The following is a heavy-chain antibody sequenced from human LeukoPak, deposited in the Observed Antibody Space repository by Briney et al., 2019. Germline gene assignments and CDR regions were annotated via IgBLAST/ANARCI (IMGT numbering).Heavy chain of an antibody. Sequence: GGSLRLSCAAAGFTFRGYWMTWVRQAPGKGLEWVANIKEDGSEKYYVDSVKGRFTLSGDNTKNSLYLQMNSLRPEDTAVYYCARDNFGHTYGYALDYWGQGTLVTVSS. J-gene: IGHJ4*02. V-gene: IGHV3-7*01. D-gene: IGHD5-18*01. CDR2: IKEDGSEK. CDR1: GFTFRGYW. CDR3: ARDNFGHTYGYALDY.